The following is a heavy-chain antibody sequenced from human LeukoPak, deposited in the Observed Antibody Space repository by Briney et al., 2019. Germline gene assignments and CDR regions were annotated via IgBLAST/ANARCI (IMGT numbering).Heavy chain of an antibody. CDR1: GGSISSYY. J-gene: IGHJ4*02. V-gene: IGHV4-59*01. D-gene: IGHD1-14*01. Sequence: KPSETLSLTCTVSGGSISSYYWSWIRQAPGKGLEWIGYIYYSGSTNYNPSLKSRVTISVDTSKNQFSLKLSSVTAADTAVYYCARTRGTSFDYWGQGTLVTVSS. CDR3: ARTRGTSFDY. CDR2: IYYSGST.